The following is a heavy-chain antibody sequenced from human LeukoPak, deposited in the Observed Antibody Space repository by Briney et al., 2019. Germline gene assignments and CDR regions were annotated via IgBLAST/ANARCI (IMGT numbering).Heavy chain of an antibody. CDR2: IYTSGST. CDR1: GGSISSGSYY. Sequence: SETLSLTCTVSGGSISSGSYYWSWIRQPAGKGLEWIGRIYTSGSTNYNPSLKSRVTISVDTSKNQFSLKLSSVTAADTAVYYCAREDTIFGVVIDYWGQGTLVIVSS. CDR3: AREDTIFGVVIDY. D-gene: IGHD3-3*01. J-gene: IGHJ4*02. V-gene: IGHV4-61*02.